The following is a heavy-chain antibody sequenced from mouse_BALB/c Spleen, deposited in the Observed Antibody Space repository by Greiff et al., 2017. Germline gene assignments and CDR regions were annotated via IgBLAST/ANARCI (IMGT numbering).Heavy chain of an antibody. CDR3: AREGNYGYYAMDY. D-gene: IGHD2-1*01. V-gene: IGHV3-2*02. CDR1: GYSITSDYA. Sequence: EVKLVESGPGLVKPSQSLSLTCTVTGYSITSDYAWNWIRQFPGNKLEWMGYISYSGSTSYNPSLKSRISITRDTSKNQFFLQLNYVTTEDTATYYCAREGNYGYYAMDYWGQGTSVTVSS. CDR2: ISYSGST. J-gene: IGHJ4*01.